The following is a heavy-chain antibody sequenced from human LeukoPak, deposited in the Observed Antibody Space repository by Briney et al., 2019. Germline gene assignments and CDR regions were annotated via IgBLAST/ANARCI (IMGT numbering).Heavy chain of an antibody. CDR2: ISSSGSTI. V-gene: IGHV3-11*01. J-gene: IGHJ5*02. CDR3: ARARFKSVPRCSSTSCYIRGGFDP. CDR1: GFTFSDYY. D-gene: IGHD2-2*02. Sequence: GGSLRLSCAASGFTFSDYYMSWIRQAPGKGLEWVSYISSSGSTIYYADSVKGRFTISRDNAKNSLYLQMNSLRAEDTAVDYCARARFKSVPRCSSTSCYIRGGFDPWGQGTLVTVSS.